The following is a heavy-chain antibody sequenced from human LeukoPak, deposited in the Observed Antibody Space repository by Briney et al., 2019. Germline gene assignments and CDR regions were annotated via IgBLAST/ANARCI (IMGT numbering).Heavy chain of an antibody. CDR3: ARSGIAARPGSRY. CDR2: ISSSGSTI. V-gene: IGHV3-48*03. J-gene: IGHJ4*02. D-gene: IGHD6-6*01. CDR1: GFTFSSYE. Sequence: GGSLRLSCAASGFTFSSYEMNWVRQAPGKGLEWVSYISSSGSTIYYADSVKGRFTISRDNAKNSLYLQMNSLRADDTAVYYCARSGIAARPGSRYWGEGTRVTVSS.